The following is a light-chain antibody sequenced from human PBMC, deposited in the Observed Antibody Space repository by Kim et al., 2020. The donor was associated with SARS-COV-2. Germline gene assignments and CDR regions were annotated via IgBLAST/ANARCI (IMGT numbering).Light chain of an antibody. Sequence: PGQSITISCTGTSSDGGSYNLVSWYQQHPGKAPKLMIYEGSKRPSGVANRFSGSKSGNTASLTISGLQAEDEADYYCCSYAGSSTSFGGGTQLTVL. CDR3: CSYAGSSTS. V-gene: IGLV2-23*01. J-gene: IGLJ3*02. CDR2: EGS. CDR1: SSDGGSYNL.